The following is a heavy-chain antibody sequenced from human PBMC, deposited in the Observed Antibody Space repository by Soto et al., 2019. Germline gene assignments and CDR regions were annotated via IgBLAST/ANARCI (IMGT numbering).Heavy chain of an antibody. D-gene: IGHD2-2*01. Sequence: QVHLVESGGGVVQPGRSLRLSCSASGFTLESYGVHWVRQAPGKGLEWVAVLSYDGSNRYYADSVKGRFTVSRDNAKNRLHLQMNSLRPEDTAIYYCAKDLEYFVLVPAGRMDVWGQGTTVTVSS. CDR1: GFTLESYG. CDR3: AKDLEYFVLVPAGRMDV. CDR2: LSYDGSNR. V-gene: IGHV3-30*18. J-gene: IGHJ6*02.